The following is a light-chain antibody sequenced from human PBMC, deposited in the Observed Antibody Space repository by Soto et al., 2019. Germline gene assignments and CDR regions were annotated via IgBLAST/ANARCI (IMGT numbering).Light chain of an antibody. CDR1: QNINTD. J-gene: IGKJ1*01. CDR2: HAS. Sequence: VQMTQSPSTLSASVGDRVTITCRASQNINTDLAWYQQKPGKVPNLLIYHASSLVTGVPSRFSGSGSGTEFTLTISSLQPDDFAAYYCQQYSTLWTFGQGTKV. CDR3: QQYSTLWT. V-gene: IGKV1-5*01.